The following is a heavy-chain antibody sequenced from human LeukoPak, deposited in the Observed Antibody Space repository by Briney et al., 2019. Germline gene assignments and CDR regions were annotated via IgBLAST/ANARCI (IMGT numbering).Heavy chain of an antibody. D-gene: IGHD6-13*01. Sequence: PSETLSLTCTVSGGSISSYYWSWIRQPPGKGLEWIGYIYYSGSTNYNPSLKSRVTISVDTSKNQFSLKLSSVTAADTAVYYCARHAFYSSPFDYWGQGTLVTVSS. V-gene: IGHV4-59*08. CDR3: ARHAFYSSPFDY. CDR1: GGSISSYY. J-gene: IGHJ4*02. CDR2: IYYSGST.